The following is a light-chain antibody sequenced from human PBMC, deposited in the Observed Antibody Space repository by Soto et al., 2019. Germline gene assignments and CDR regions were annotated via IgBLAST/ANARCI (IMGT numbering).Light chain of an antibody. J-gene: IGKJ5*01. CDR2: GAS. Sequence: EIVLTQSPATLSVSPGERATLSCRASQSVSSNLAWYQQKPGQAPRLLIYGASTRATGIPARFSGSGSGTEFTLTISSLQSEDFAVYYCQQYNDWPPRITFGRGARLEIK. CDR1: QSVSSN. CDR3: QQYNDWPPRIT. V-gene: IGKV3-15*01.